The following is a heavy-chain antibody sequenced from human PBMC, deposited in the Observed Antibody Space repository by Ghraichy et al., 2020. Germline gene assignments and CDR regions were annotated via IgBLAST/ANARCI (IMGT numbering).Heavy chain of an antibody. V-gene: IGHV1-8*01. CDR2: MNPNSGNT. CDR1: GYTFTSYD. Sequence: ASVKVSCKASGYTFTSYDINWVRQATGQGLEWMGWMNPNSGNTGYAQKFQGRVTMTRNTSISTAYMELSSLRSEDTAVYYCARAQGHRPNYYYYMDVWGKGTTVTVSS. CDR3: ARAQGHRPNYYYYMDV. J-gene: IGHJ6*03.